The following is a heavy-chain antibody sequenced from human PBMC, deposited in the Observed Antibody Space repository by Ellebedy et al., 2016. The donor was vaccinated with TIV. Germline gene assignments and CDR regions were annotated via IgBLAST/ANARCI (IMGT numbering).Heavy chain of an antibody. J-gene: IGHJ3*02. CDR1: GFTFSGYY. D-gene: IGHD2-15*01. Sequence: PGGSLRLSCAASGFTFSGYYMSWFRQAPGTGPEWVSYISDSGDLMYYADSVKGRFTTSRDNAGNSLYLQMNSLRAEDTAVYYCARVVWQLPVSYAFDIWGQGTMVTVSS. CDR3: ARVVWQLPVSYAFDI. V-gene: IGHV3-11*01. CDR2: ISDSGDLM.